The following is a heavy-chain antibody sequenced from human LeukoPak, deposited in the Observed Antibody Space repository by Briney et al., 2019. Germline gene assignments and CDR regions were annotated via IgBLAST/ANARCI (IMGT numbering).Heavy chain of an antibody. J-gene: IGHJ5*02. CDR3: ARDQWGGGSKTIHNWFDP. D-gene: IGHD2-15*01. Sequence: PSETLSLTCTVSGGSISSYYWSWIRQPAGKELEWIGRTYTSGSTNYNPSLKSRVTMSVDTSKNQFSLKLSSVTAADTAVYYCARDQWGGGSKTIHNWFDPWGQGTLVTVSS. CDR2: TYTSGST. CDR1: GGSISSYY. V-gene: IGHV4-4*07.